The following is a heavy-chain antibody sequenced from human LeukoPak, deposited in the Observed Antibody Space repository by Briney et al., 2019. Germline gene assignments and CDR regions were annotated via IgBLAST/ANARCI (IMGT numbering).Heavy chain of an antibody. CDR3: AKPTRGSGGSFLIDY. D-gene: IGHD2-15*01. V-gene: IGHV3-33*06. CDR1: GFSFSAYG. J-gene: IGHJ4*02. CDR2: IWDDGSYT. Sequence: GGSLRLSCAASGFSFSAYGMHWVRQSSGKGLEWLAVIWDDGSYTYYADSVKGRFTISRDNAKNTLYLQMNSLRAEDTAVYYCAKPTRGSGGSFLIDYWGQGTLVSVSS.